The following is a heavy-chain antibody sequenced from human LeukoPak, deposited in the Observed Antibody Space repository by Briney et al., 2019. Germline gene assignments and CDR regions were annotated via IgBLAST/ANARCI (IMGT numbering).Heavy chain of an antibody. CDR3: ALGRVDAFDI. J-gene: IGHJ3*02. V-gene: IGHV4-34*01. Sequence: ASETLSLTCAVYGGSFSGYYWSWIRQPPGKGLEWIGEINHSGSTNYNPSLKSRVTISVDTSKNQFSLKLSSVTAADTTVYYCALGRVDAFDIWGQGTMVTVSS. CDR2: INHSGST. CDR1: GGSFSGYY.